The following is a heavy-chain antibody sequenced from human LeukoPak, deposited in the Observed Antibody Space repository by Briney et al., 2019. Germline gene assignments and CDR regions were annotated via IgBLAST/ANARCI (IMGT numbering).Heavy chain of an antibody. V-gene: IGHV4-38-2*02. D-gene: IGHD3-10*01. Sequence: SETLSLTCTVSGYSISSGYYWGWIRQPPGKGLEWIGSIYHSGSTYYNPSLKSRVTISVDTSKNQFSLKLSSVTAADTALYYCAKHYMGSSYNHGLDCWGQGTLVTVSS. J-gene: IGHJ4*02. CDR1: GYSISSGYY. CDR2: IYHSGST. CDR3: AKHYMGSSYNHGLDC.